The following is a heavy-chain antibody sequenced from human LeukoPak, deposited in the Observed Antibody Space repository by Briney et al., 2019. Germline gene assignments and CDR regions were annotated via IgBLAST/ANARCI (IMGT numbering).Heavy chain of an antibody. CDR2: IKQDGSEK. Sequence: GGSLRLSCAASGFTFSSYWMSWVRQAPGKGLEWVANIKQDGSEKYYVDSVKGRFTISRDNAKNSLYLQMNSLRAEDTAVYYCARLLYDFWSVPWAFDIWGQGTMVTVSS. V-gene: IGHV3-7*01. J-gene: IGHJ3*02. D-gene: IGHD3-3*01. CDR1: GFTFSSYW. CDR3: ARLLYDFWSVPWAFDI.